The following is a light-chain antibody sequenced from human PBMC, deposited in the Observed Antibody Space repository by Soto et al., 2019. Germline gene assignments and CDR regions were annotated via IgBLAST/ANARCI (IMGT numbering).Light chain of an antibody. CDR2: KVS. V-gene: IGKV2-30*02. CDR1: QSLVHSDGNTH. CDR3: MQGTHWPYT. Sequence: DVVMTQSPLSLPVTLGQPASISCRSTQSLVHSDGNTHLNWFQQRPGQSPRRLICKVSNRDSGVPDRFSDSASGPDFTLKISRVEAEDVGVYYCMQGTHWPYTFGQGTKLEIK. J-gene: IGKJ2*01.